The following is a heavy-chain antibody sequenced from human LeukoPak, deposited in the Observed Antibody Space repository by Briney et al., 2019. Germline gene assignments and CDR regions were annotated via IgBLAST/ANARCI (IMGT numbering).Heavy chain of an antibody. CDR3: ARGQVYSSSWGDYYYGMDV. J-gene: IGHJ6*02. CDR1: GYTFTSYD. Sequence: ASVNVSCKASGYTFTSYDINWVRQATGQGLEWMGWMNPNSGNTGYAQKFQGRVTMTRNTSISTAYMELSSLRSEGTAVYYCARGQVYSSSWGDYYYGMDVWGQGTTVTVSS. V-gene: IGHV1-8*01. CDR2: MNPNSGNT. D-gene: IGHD6-13*01.